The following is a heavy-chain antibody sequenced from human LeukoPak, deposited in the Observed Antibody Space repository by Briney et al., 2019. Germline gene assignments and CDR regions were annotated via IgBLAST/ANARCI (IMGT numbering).Heavy chain of an antibody. V-gene: IGHV1-69*01. J-gene: IGHJ4*02. D-gene: IGHD5-18*01. CDR1: VGTFSSYA. Sequence: SVKVSCKPSVGTFSSYAISWVRQAPGQGLEWMGGIILIFGTASYAQKFQGRVTITADESTSTAYMELSSLRSEDTAVYYCAREGYSYGHQAPLWFDYWGQGTLVTVSS. CDR2: IILIFGTA. CDR3: AREGYSYGHQAPLWFDY.